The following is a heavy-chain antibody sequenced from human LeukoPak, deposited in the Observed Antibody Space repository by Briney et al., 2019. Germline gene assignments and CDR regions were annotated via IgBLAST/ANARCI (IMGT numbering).Heavy chain of an antibody. J-gene: IGHJ4*02. CDR1: GYSISSGYY. CDR2: IYHSGST. CDR3: ARTYGSGSTSPHY. V-gene: IGHV4-38-2*01. D-gene: IGHD3-10*01. Sequence: NPSETLSLTCAVSGYSISSGYYWGWIRQPPGKGLEWIGSIYHSGSTYYNPSLKSRVTISVDTSKNQFSLKLSSETAADTAVYYCARTYGSGSTSPHYWGQGTLVTVSS.